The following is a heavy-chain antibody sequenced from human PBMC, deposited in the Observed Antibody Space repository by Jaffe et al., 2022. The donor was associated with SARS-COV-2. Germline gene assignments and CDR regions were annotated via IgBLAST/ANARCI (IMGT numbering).Heavy chain of an antibody. Sequence: EVQLLESGGGLVQSGGSLRLSCAASGFTFSSYAMSWVRQAPGKGLEWVSALSGSGTSTYYADSVKGRFTISRDNSKNTLYLQMNSLRAEDTAVYYCAKDRDYSGTYYSYWGQGALVTVSS. J-gene: IGHJ4*02. CDR3: AKDRDYSGTYYSY. CDR1: GFTFSSYA. D-gene: IGHD1-26*01. CDR2: LSGSGTST. V-gene: IGHV3-23*01.